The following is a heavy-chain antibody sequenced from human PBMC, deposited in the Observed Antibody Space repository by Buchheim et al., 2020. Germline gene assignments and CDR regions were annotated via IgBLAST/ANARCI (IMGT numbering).Heavy chain of an antibody. Sequence: DVQLLDSGGGLVQPGGSLRLSCVASGITLSNYPMSWVRQAPGKGLEWVSSISTSGGSTYYSDSVKGRFTISRDNSKNTLYLQMNRLRADDTALYYCALTTVNNYG. D-gene: IGHD4-17*01. CDR1: GITLSNYP. CDR2: ISTSGGST. CDR3: ALTTVNNYG. J-gene: IGHJ6*01. V-gene: IGHV3-23*01.